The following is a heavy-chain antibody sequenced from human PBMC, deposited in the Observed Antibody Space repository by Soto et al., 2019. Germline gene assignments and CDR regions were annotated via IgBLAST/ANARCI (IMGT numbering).Heavy chain of an antibody. J-gene: IGHJ4*02. CDR2: IYYSGST. CDR1: GGSISSSSYY. CDR3: ARLDAPDTAMAHY. Sequence: QLQLQESGPGLVKPSETLSLTCTVSGGSISSSSYYWGWIRQPPGKGLEWIGSIYYSGSTYYNPSLKRRVTISVDTSKNQFSLKLSSVTAADTAVYYCARLDAPDTAMAHYWGQGTLVTVSS. D-gene: IGHD5-18*01. V-gene: IGHV4-39*01.